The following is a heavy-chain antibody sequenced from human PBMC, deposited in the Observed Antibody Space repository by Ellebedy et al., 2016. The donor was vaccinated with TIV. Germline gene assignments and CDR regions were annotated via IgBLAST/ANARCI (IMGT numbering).Heavy chain of an antibody. Sequence: GGSLRLSXAASGFTFSSYDMHWVRQVTGKGLEWVSAIGTTGDTYYPGSVKGRFTISRENATNSLYLQMNSLRAEDTAVYYCAREKPAAGRDYFYFYGMDVWGQGTTVTVSS. D-gene: IGHD6-13*01. CDR2: IGTTGDT. J-gene: IGHJ6*02. V-gene: IGHV3-13*01. CDR3: AREKPAAGRDYFYFYGMDV. CDR1: GFTFSSYD.